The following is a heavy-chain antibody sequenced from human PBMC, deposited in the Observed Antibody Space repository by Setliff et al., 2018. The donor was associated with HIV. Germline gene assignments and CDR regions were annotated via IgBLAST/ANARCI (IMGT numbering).Heavy chain of an antibody. CDR1: GYNFITFG. D-gene: IGHD6-19*01. J-gene: IGHJ4*01. Sequence: ASVKVSCKASGYNFITFGINWVRQAPGQGLEWMGRISTYSGKTDYAEKFQGRLTMTMDTSTRTVFVELRSLTLDDTSVYYCARGWAPNIVVAASLDIWGQGTLVTVSS. CDR2: ISTYSGKT. CDR3: ARGWAPNIVVAASLDI. V-gene: IGHV1-18*01.